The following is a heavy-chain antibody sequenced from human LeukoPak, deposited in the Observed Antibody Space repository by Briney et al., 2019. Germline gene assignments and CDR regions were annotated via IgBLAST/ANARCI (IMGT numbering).Heavy chain of an antibody. CDR3: ARGEYSSGWPFDY. Sequence: PGRSLSLYCAASGFTFSSYAMHWVRQAPGKGLEWVAVISYDGSNKYYADSVKGRFTISRDNSKNTLYLQMNSLRAEDTAVYYCARGEYSSGWPFDYWGQGTLVTVSS. D-gene: IGHD6-19*01. CDR1: GFTFSSYA. J-gene: IGHJ4*02. V-gene: IGHV3-30-3*01. CDR2: ISYDGSNK.